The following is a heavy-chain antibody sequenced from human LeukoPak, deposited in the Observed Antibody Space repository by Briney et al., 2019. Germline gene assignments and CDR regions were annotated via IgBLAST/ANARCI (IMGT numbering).Heavy chain of an antibody. V-gene: IGHV3-73*01. CDR3: AKEVDYGDIPDY. CDR1: GFTFSGSA. J-gene: IGHJ4*02. CDR2: IRSKANSYAT. Sequence: GGSLKLSCAASGFTFSGSAMHWVRQASGKGLEWVGRIRSKANSYATAYAASVKGRFTISRDDSKNTAYLQMNSLKTEDTAVYYCAKEVDYGDIPDYWGQGTLVTVSS. D-gene: IGHD4-17*01.